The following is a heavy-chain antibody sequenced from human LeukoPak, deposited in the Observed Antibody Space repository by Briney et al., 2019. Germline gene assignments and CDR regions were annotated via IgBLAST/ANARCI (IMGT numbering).Heavy chain of an antibody. J-gene: IGHJ5*02. CDR2: IYYSGST. Sequence: PSETLSLTCTVSGGSISSGGYYWSWIRQHPGKGLEWIVYIYYSGSTNYNPSLKSRVTISVDTSKNQFSLKLSSVTAADTAVYYCARTYYDILTGYPHGFDPWGQGTLVTVSS. D-gene: IGHD3-9*01. V-gene: IGHV4-61*08. CDR1: GGSISSGGYY. CDR3: ARTYYDILTGYPHGFDP.